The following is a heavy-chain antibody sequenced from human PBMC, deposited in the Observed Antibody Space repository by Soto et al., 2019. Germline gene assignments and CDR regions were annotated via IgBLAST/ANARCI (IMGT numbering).Heavy chain of an antibody. Sequence: VESLRVCCNGSGDSFASYWSSWVRQMPGKGLEWMGRIYPSDSYTNYSPSFQGHVTISADKSISTAYLQWSSLKASDTAMYYCTQQLTPENYYYYYGMDVWGQGTTVTVSS. D-gene: IGHD6-13*01. V-gene: IGHV5-10-1*01. CDR3: TQQLTPENYYYYYGMDV. CDR2: IYPSDSYT. J-gene: IGHJ6*02. CDR1: GDSFASYW.